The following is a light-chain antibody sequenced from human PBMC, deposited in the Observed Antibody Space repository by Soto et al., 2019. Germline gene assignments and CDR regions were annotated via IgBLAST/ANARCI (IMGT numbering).Light chain of an antibody. CDR3: QQYRSSPPWT. CDR2: GAS. Sequence: EIVLTQSPGTLSLSPGERVTLSCRASQSVSSNYLAWYQQTPGQAPRLLIYGASSRAAGIPDRFSGSGSGTDFTLTISRLEPEDFAVYYCQQYRSSPPWTFGQGTKVEIK. CDR1: QSVSSNY. V-gene: IGKV3-20*01. J-gene: IGKJ1*01.